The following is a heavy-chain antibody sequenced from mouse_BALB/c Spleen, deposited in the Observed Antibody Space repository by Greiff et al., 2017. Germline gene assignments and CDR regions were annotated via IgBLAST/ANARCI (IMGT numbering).Heavy chain of an antibody. J-gene: IGHJ2*01. Sequence: EVKLMESGGGLVKPGGSLKLSCAASGFTFSDYYMYWVRQTPEKRLEWVATISDGGSYTYYPDSVKGRFTISRDNAKNNLYLQMSSLKSEDTAMYYCARGVVRAFDYWGQGTTLTVSS. D-gene: IGHD1-1*02. CDR2: ISDGGSYT. CDR1: GFTFSDYY. V-gene: IGHV5-4*02. CDR3: ARGVVRAFDY.